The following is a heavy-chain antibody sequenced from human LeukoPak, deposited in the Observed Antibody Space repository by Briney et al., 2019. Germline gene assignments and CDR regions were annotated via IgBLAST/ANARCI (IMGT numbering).Heavy chain of an antibody. CDR3: ARDYRDAFDI. J-gene: IGHJ3*02. V-gene: IGHV4-4*02. D-gene: IGHD3-16*02. Sequence: KPSETLSLTCAGSGGSISSRNWWPWVRGPPGKGLEGVGEIFHSGSTNSNPSLKSRVTMSVDKSKNQFSLKLTSVTAADTAVYYCARDYRDAFDIWGQRTMVTVSS. CDR1: GGSISSRNW. CDR2: IFHSGST.